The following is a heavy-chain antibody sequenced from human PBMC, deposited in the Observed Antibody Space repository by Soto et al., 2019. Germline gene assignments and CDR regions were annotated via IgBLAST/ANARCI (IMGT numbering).Heavy chain of an antibody. D-gene: IGHD5-18*01. Sequence: QVQLVESGGGVVQPGRSRRLSCAAPGFSFSSYGMHWVRQAQGKGLEWVAVIWYDGTNKYYADSVKGRFTISRDNSKNTLYLQMNSLRAEDTAVYYCARNMDTAMGDVDYWGQGTLVTVSS. V-gene: IGHV3-33*01. J-gene: IGHJ4*02. CDR3: ARNMDTAMGDVDY. CDR2: IWYDGTNK. CDR1: GFSFSSYG.